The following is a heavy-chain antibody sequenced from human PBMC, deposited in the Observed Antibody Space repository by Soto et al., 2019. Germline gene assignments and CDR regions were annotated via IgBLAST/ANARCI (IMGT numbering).Heavy chain of an antibody. Sequence: PGGSLRLSCAVSGFTFSTYWMHWVRKAPGKGLVWVSRINHDGRDTSYADSVTGRFTISRDSAKNTLHLQMNSLRAEDTAIYYCARAHYYDDGRGYTYYDVWGQGALVTVSS. CDR1: GFTFSTYW. CDR2: INHDGRDT. J-gene: IGHJ4*02. CDR3: ARAHYYDDGRGYTYYDV. D-gene: IGHD3-22*01. V-gene: IGHV3-74*01.